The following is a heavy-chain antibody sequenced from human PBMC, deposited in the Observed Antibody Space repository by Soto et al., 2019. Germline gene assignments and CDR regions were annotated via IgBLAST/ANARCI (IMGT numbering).Heavy chain of an antibody. J-gene: IGHJ5*02. CDR1: GSSLITSGVG. CDR3: APSGYCSGGSCLRWFDP. Sequence: CAPTLVTPPPTLPLTCTFSGSSLITSGVGVAWATQTTAKALEWLALIYWDDDKRYSPSLKSRLTITKDTSKNQVVLTMTNMDPVDAATDYCAPSGYCSGGSCLRWFDPWGKGNRVTVSS. D-gene: IGHD2-15*01. V-gene: IGHV2-5*02. CDR2: IYWDDDK.